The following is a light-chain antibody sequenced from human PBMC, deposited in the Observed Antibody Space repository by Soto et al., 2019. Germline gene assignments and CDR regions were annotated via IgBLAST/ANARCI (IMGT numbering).Light chain of an antibody. CDR2: GAS. CDR1: QSVSNNY. V-gene: IGKV3-20*01. CDR3: QKYGSSPGK. J-gene: IGKJ1*01. Sequence: EIVLTQSPVTLSLSPGEIATLSCSASQSVSNNYLAWYQQKPGQAPRLLIYGASSRATGIPDRFSGSGSGTDFTLTISRLEPEDFAVYYCQKYGSSPGKFGQGTKVDIK.